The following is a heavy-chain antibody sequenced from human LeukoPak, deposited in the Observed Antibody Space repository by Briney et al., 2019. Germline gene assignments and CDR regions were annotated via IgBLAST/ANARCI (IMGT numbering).Heavy chain of an antibody. D-gene: IGHD2-15*01. J-gene: IGHJ4*02. Sequence: GGSLRLSCAASGFTFSSYGMHWVRQAPGKGLEWVAVISYDGSNKYYADSVKGRFTISRDSSKNTLYLQMNSLRAEDTAVYYCAKDLGYCSGGSCYVFDYWGQGTLVTVSS. CDR3: AKDLGYCSGGSCYVFDY. CDR2: ISYDGSNK. V-gene: IGHV3-30*18. CDR1: GFTFSSYG.